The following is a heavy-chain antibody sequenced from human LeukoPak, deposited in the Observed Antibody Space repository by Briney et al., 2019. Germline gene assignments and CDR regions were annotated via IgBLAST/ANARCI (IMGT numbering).Heavy chain of an antibody. CDR2: MNPNSGNT. CDR1: GYTFTSYD. V-gene: IGHV1-8*01. CDR3: ARVGVDCSSGTCYSEWFDP. J-gene: IGHJ5*02. Sequence: ASVKVSCKASGYTFTSYDINWVRQATGQGLEWMGWMNPNSGNTGYAQKFQGRVTMTRNTSISTAYMELTSLRSEDTAVYYCARVGVDCSSGTCYSEWFDPWGQGTLVTVSS. D-gene: IGHD2-15*01.